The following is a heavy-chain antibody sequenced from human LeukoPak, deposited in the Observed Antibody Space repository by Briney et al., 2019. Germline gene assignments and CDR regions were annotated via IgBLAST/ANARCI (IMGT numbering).Heavy chain of an antibody. D-gene: IGHD3-3*01. J-gene: IGHJ5*02. Sequence: SETLSLTCAVYGGSFSGYYWSWIRQPPGKGLEWIGEINHSGSTNYNPSLKSRVTISVDTSKNQFSLKLSSVTAADTAVYYCARGDPPYDFWSGYYMSGNWSDPWGQGTLVTVSS. V-gene: IGHV4-34*01. CDR3: ARGDPPYDFWSGYYMSGNWSDP. CDR2: INHSGST. CDR1: GGSFSGYY.